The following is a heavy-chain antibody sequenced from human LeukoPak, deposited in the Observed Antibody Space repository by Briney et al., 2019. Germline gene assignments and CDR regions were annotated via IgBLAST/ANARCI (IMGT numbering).Heavy chain of an antibody. J-gene: IGHJ4*02. CDR3: ARGFIPNPYYFDY. Sequence: GGSLRLSCAASGFTFSSYAMHWVRQAPGKGLEWVAVISYDGSNKYYADSVKGRFTISRDNSKNTLYLQMNSLRAEDTAVYYCARGFIPNPYYFDYWGQGTLVTVSS. V-gene: IGHV3-30-3*01. D-gene: IGHD2-21*01. CDR1: GFTFSSYA. CDR2: ISYDGSNK.